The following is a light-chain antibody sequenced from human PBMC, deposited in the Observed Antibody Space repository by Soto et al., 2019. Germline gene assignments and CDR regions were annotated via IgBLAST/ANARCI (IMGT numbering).Light chain of an antibody. CDR1: SSNIGAGYD. CDR2: GNT. V-gene: IGLV1-40*01. Sequence: QSVLTQPPSVSGAPGQRVTISCTGSSSNIGAGYDVHWYQQLPGRAPKLLIYGNTNRPSVVPHRFSGSKSGTSASLAITGLQAEDGLSLDSSLSVVLVGGTKLTVL. CDR3: LSLDSSLSVV. J-gene: IGLJ2*01.